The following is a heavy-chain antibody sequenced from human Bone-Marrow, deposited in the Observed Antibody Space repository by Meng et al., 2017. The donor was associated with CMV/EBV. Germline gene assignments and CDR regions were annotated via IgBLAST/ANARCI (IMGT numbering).Heavy chain of an antibody. Sequence: GGSLRLSCAASGFTFSSYAMHWVRQAPGKGLEWVAVISYDGSNKYYADSVKGRFTISRDNSKNTLYLQMNSLRAEDTAVYYCARDGAFYVLRYYFDDWGQGTLVTVSS. CDR2: ISYDGSNK. CDR3: ARDGAFYVLRYYFDD. J-gene: IGHJ4*02. D-gene: IGHD3-3*01. V-gene: IGHV3-30-3*01. CDR1: GFTFSSYA.